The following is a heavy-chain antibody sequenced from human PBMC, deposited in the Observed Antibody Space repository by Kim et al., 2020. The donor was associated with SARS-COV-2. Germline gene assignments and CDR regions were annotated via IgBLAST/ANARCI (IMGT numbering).Heavy chain of an antibody. Sequence: GGSLRLSCAASGFTFDDYTMHWVRQAPGKGLEWVSLISWDGGSTYYADSVKGRFTISRDNSKNSLYLQMNSLRTEDTALYYCAKDMYYYGSGSYRGHAFDIWGQGTMVTVSS. CDR3: AKDMYYYGSGSYRGHAFDI. D-gene: IGHD3-10*01. J-gene: IGHJ3*02. CDR2: ISWDGGST. CDR1: GFTFDDYT. V-gene: IGHV3-43*01.